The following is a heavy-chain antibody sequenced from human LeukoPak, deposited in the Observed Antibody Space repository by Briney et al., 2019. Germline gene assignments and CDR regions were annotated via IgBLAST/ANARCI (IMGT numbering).Heavy chain of an antibody. Sequence: ASVKVSCKASGYTFTGYYTHWVRQAPGQGLEWMGRINPNSGGTNYAQKFQGRVTMTRDTSISTAYMELSRLRSDDTAVYYCARVRRILYSSSWYYFDYWGQGTLVTVSS. J-gene: IGHJ4*02. CDR3: ARVRRILYSSSWYYFDY. V-gene: IGHV1-2*06. CDR2: INPNSGGT. CDR1: GYTFTGYY. D-gene: IGHD6-13*01.